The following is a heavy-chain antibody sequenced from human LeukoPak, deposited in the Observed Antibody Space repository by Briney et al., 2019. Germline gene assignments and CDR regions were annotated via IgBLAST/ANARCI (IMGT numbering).Heavy chain of an antibody. CDR3: ARRYYDSSGYNSVDY. CDR2: IYSGGST. V-gene: IGHV3-53*01. D-gene: IGHD3-22*01. CDR1: GFTVSSNY. J-gene: IGHJ4*02. Sequence: GGSLRLPCAASGFTVSSNYMTWVRQAPGKGLEWVSVIYSGGSTYYADSVKGRFTISRDNSKNTLYLQMNSLRAEDTAVYYCARRYYDSSGYNSVDYWGQGTLVTVSS.